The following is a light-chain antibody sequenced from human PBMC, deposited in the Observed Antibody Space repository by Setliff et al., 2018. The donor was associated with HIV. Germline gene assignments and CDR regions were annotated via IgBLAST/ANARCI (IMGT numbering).Light chain of an antibody. CDR2: GVS. CDR3: CSYAGTYVV. CDR1: SSDVGGYNY. Sequence: QSVLTQPRSVSGSPGQSVTISCTGTSSDVGGYNYVSWYQQHPGKAPKLMIYGVSKWPSGVPDRFSGSKSGNTASLTISGLQAEDEADYYCCSYAGTYVVFGGGTKVTVL. J-gene: IGLJ2*01. V-gene: IGLV2-11*01.